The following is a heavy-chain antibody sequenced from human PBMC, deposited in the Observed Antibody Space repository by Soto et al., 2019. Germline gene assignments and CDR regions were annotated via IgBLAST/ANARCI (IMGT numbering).Heavy chain of an antibody. J-gene: IGHJ6*03. Sequence: GGSLRLSCAASGFTVSSNYMSWVRQAPGKGLEWVSVIYSGGSTYYADSVKGRFTISRHNSKNTLYLQMNSLRAEDTAVYYCARVPVTTSPYYYYYMDVWGKGTTVTVSS. CDR1: GFTVSSNY. V-gene: IGHV3-53*04. D-gene: IGHD4-17*01. CDR2: IYSGGST. CDR3: ARVPVTTSPYYYYYMDV.